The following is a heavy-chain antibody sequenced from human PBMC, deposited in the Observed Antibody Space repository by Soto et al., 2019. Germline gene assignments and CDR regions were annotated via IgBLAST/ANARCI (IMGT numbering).Heavy chain of an antibody. V-gene: IGHV2-5*02. D-gene: IGHD2-2*01. J-gene: IGHJ4*02. CDR1: GFSLSTSGVG. CDR3: AHSRGPYPFDY. CDR2: IYWDDDK. Sequence: QITLKESGPTLVKPTQTLTLTCTFSGFSLSTSGVGVGWIRQPPGKALEWLALIYWDDDKRYSTSLKRRLTITKDTSKNPVVLTMTNMDPVDTATYYCAHSRGPYPFDYWGQGTLVTVSS.